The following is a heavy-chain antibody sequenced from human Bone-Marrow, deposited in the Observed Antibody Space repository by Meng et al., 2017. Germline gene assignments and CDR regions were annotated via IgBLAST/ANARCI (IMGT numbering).Heavy chain of an antibody. V-gene: IGHV1-69*13. J-gene: IGHJ4*02. CDR3: AREFTMVRGVIRD. CDR2: IIPIFGTA. CDR1: GGTFSSYA. D-gene: IGHD3-10*01. Sequence: SVQVSCKASGGTFSSYAISWLRQAPGQGLEWMGGIIPIFGTANYAQKCQGRVTITADESTSTAYMELSSLRSEDTAVYYCAREFTMVRGVIRDWGQGNLVTVSS.